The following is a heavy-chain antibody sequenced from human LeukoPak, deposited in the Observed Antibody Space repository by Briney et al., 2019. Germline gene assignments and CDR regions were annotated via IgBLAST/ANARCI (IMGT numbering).Heavy chain of an antibody. J-gene: IGHJ5*02. CDR1: GGSISSGSYY. D-gene: IGHD3-10*01. Sequence: SETLSLTCTVSGGSISSGSYYWSWIRQPAGKGLEWIGSIYYSGSTYYNPSLKSRVTISVDTSKNQFSLKLSSVTAADTAVYYCARVAVRGVILSWFDPWGQGTLVTVSS. CDR3: ARVAVRGVILSWFDP. V-gene: IGHV4-61*10. CDR2: IYYSGST.